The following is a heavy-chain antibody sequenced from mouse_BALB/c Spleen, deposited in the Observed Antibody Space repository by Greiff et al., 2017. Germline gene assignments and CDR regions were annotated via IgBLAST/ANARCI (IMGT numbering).Heavy chain of an antibody. CDR2: ISSGGSYT. J-gene: IGHJ4*01. CDR1: GFTFSSYA. CDR3: ATYDYDGGDRAMDY. D-gene: IGHD2-4*01. Sequence: EVQLVESGGGLVKPGGSLKLSCAASGFTFSSYAMSWVRQSPEKRLEWVAEISSGGSYTYYPDTVTGRFTISRDNAKNTLYLEMSSLRSEDTAMYYCATYDYDGGDRAMDYWGQGTSVTVSS. V-gene: IGHV5-9-4*01.